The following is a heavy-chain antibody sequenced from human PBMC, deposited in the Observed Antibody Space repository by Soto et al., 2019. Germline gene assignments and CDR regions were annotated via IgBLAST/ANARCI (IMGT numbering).Heavy chain of an antibody. CDR1: GFMFSNYW. J-gene: IGHJ5*02. CDR2: IKEAGSAK. CDR3: ARVSGYGDVVDP. D-gene: IGHD4-17*01. V-gene: IGHV3-7*03. Sequence: EVYLVESGGGLVQPGGSLRLSCEASGFMFSNYWMNWVRQAPGKGLQWVANIKEAGSAKSYVDSVKGRFTISRDNAKKSLYLQINSLRVEDTAVYYCARVSGYGDVVDPGGQGTLVIVSS.